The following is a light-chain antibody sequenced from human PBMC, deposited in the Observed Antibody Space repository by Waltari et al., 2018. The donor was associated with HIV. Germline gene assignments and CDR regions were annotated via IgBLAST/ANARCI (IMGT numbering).Light chain of an antibody. J-gene: IGLJ2*01. V-gene: IGLV2-14*01. Sequence: QSALTQPASVSGSPGQSITISCTGTNSAVGYYNYVSWYQQHPGKAPKLMIHEVNKRPSGASSRFSGSKSGNMASLTISGLQAEDEADYYCSSYAGSNTVVFGGGTKVTVL. CDR1: NSAVGYYNY. CDR3: SSYAGSNTVV. CDR2: EVN.